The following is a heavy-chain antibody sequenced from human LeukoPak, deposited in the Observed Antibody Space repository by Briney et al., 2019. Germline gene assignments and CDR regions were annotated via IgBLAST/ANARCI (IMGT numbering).Heavy chain of an antibody. Sequence: SETLSLTCTVSGGSISSYYWSWIRQPPGKGLEWIGYIYYSGSTNYNPSLKSRVTISVDTSKNQFSLKLSSVTAADTAVYYCVRDKYSSSWPDAFDIWGQGTMVTVSS. CDR1: GGSISSYY. CDR2: IYYSGST. D-gene: IGHD6-13*01. CDR3: VRDKYSSSWPDAFDI. V-gene: IGHV4-59*12. J-gene: IGHJ3*02.